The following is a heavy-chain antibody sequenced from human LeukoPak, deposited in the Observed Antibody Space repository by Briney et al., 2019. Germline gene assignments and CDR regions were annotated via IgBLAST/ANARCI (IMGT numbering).Heavy chain of an antibody. CDR2: ISSSSSYI. J-gene: IGHJ6*03. CDR1: GFTFSSYS. V-gene: IGHV3-21*01. CDR3: ARSPNSYYDFWSGYSLIDHYMDV. D-gene: IGHD3-3*01. Sequence: GGSLRLSCAASGFTFSSYSMNWVRQAPGKGLEWVSSISSSSSYIYYADSVKGRFTISRDNAKNSLYLQMNSLRAEDTAVYYCARSPNSYYDFWSGYSLIDHYMDVWGKGTTVTVSS.